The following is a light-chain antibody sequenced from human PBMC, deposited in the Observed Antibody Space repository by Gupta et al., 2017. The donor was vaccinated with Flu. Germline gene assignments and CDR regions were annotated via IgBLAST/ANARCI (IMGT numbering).Light chain of an antibody. V-gene: IGLV4-69*01. CDR1: SGQTTYT. Sequence: KRTCTLSSGQTTYTIAWHQQQPEKGPRYVMKVDSDGTYTKGDGIPDRFSGSSSGAERYLTISSRRAEDEADYYCQTWGSGRHYVFGNGTRVTVL. CDR3: QTWGSGRHYV. CDR2: VDSDGTY. J-gene: IGLJ1*01.